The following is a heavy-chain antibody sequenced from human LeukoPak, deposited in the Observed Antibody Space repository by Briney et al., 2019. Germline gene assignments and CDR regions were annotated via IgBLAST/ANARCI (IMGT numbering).Heavy chain of an antibody. CDR3: ARDAQSSIAAALDY. Sequence: GRSLRLSCAASGFTFSSYSMNWVRQAPGKGLEWVSSISSSSSYIYYADSVKGRFTISRDNAKNSLYLQMNSLRAEDTAVYYCARDAQSSIAAALDYWGQGTLVTVSS. CDR1: GFTFSSYS. J-gene: IGHJ4*02. V-gene: IGHV3-21*01. CDR2: ISSSSSYI. D-gene: IGHD6-13*01.